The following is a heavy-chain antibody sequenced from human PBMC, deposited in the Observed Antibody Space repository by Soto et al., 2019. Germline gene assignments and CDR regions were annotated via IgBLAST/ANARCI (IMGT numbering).Heavy chain of an antibody. CDR1: GDSVSSNSAA. D-gene: IGHD6-13*01. CDR3: ARSFGVAAAGPFDY. Sequence: SQTLSLTCVISGDSVSSNSAAWNWIRQSPSRGLEWLGRTYYRSKWYNDYAVSVKSRITINPDTSKNQFSLQLSSVTAADTAVYYCARSFGVAAAGPFDYWGQGTLVTVSS. V-gene: IGHV6-1*01. CDR2: TYYRSKWYN. J-gene: IGHJ4*02.